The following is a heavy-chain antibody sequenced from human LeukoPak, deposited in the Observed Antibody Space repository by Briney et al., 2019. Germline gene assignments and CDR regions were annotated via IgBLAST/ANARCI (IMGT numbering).Heavy chain of an antibody. CDR1: GFTFSSHW. CDR3: ARGSYDWAGIDY. CDR2: LNGDVTYI. Sequence: GGSLRLSCVASGFTFSSHWMHWVRQAPGKGLVWVSRLNGDVTYIDYADSVKGRFTISRDNAKNMLYLQRNSLRGEDTAVYYCARGSYDWAGIDYWGQGTLVTVSS. D-gene: IGHD3-16*01. V-gene: IGHV3-74*01. J-gene: IGHJ4*02.